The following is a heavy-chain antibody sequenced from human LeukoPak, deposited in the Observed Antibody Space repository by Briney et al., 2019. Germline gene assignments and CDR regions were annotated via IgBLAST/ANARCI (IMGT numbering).Heavy chain of an antibody. Sequence: PGGSLRLSCTTSKFNFNSYGMTWVRQAPGKGLEWVSSISGSGGSTQYAASVQGRFTISRDNSKNTLYLQMNSLRAEDTAVYYCAKLAERQWLSNPGATHFDIWGQGTMVTVSS. J-gene: IGHJ3*02. CDR1: KFNFNSYG. CDR3: AKLAERQWLSNPGATHFDI. V-gene: IGHV3-23*01. CDR2: ISGSGGST. D-gene: IGHD6-19*01.